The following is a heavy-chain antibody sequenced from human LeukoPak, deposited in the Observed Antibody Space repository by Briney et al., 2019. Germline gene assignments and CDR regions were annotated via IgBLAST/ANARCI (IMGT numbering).Heavy chain of an antibody. V-gene: IGHV3-23*01. CDR1: GFTFSSYA. CDR2: ISGSGGST. Sequence: GGSLRLSCAASGFTFSSYAMSWVRQAPGKGLEWVSAISGSGGSTYYADSVKGRFTISRDNSKNTLYLQMNSLRAKDTAVYYCAKVHYGSGSYIFYMDVWGKGTTVTVSS. D-gene: IGHD3-10*01. J-gene: IGHJ6*03. CDR3: AKVHYGSGSYIFYMDV.